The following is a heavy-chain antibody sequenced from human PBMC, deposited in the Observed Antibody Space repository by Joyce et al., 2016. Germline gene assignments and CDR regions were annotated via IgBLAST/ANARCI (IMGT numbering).Heavy chain of an antibody. Sequence: AASGLTLSNYGVHWVRQAPGKGLAWVAVISYDGIYKYYADSVKGRFNISRDNSKNTVFLEMNSLRAEDTAVYYCAKILTATYSSGWFLDYWGQGTLVTVSS. J-gene: IGHJ4*02. D-gene: IGHD6-25*01. CDR1: GLTLSNYG. CDR2: ISYDGIYK. CDR3: AKILTATYSSGWFLDY. V-gene: IGHV3-30*18.